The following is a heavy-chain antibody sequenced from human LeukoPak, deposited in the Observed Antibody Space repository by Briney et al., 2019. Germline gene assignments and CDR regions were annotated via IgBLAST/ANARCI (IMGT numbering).Heavy chain of an antibody. J-gene: IGHJ6*02. CDR3: ARGMVRGVIISLYYGMDV. D-gene: IGHD3-10*01. V-gene: IGHV3-23*01. Sequence: PGGSLRLSCAASGFTFSSYAMSWVRQAPGKGLEWVSAISGSGGSTYYADPVKGRFTISRDNSKNTLYLQMNSLRAEDTAVYYCARGMVRGVIISLYYGMDVWGQGTMVTVSS. CDR2: ISGSGGST. CDR1: GFTFSSYA.